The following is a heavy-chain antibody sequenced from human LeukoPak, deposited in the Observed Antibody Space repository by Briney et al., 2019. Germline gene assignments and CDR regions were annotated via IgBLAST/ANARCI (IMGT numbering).Heavy chain of an antibody. V-gene: IGHV3-23*01. D-gene: IGHD3-10*01. CDR3: AKERLLWFGELLTIFDY. CDR1: GFTFNTYA. Sequence: GGSLRLSCAASGFTFNTYAMAWVRQAPGKGLEWVSAISGSGGSTYYADSVKGRFTISRDNSKNTLYLQMNSLRAEDTAVYYCAKERLLWFGELLTIFDYWGQGTLVTVSS. J-gene: IGHJ4*02. CDR2: ISGSGGST.